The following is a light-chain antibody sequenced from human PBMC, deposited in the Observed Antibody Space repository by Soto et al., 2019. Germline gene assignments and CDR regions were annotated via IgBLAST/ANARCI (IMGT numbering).Light chain of an antibody. CDR2: SSN. J-gene: IGLJ1*01. Sequence: QSALTQPPSASGTPGQRVTISCSGSSSNIGSNAVNWFQQLPGTAPKLLIYSSNKRPSGVPDRFSGSKSGTSASLAISGLQPEDETDYYCAAWDESLNGYVFGTGTKLTVL. CDR3: AAWDESLNGYV. CDR1: SSNIGSNA. V-gene: IGLV1-44*01.